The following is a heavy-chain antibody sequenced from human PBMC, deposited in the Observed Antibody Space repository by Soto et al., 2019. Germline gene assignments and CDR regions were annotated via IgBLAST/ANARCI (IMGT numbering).Heavy chain of an antibody. J-gene: IGHJ4*02. CDR2: ISSSSSSI. Sequence: GGSLRLSCAASGFRFSSYSMNWVRQAPGKGLEWVSSISSSSSSIYYADSVKGRFTISRDNAKNSLYLQMNSLRAEDTAVYYCASGGGGCSITSCYFPVYWGEGTLVTVSS. V-gene: IGHV3-21*01. CDR1: GFRFSSYS. D-gene: IGHD2-2*01. CDR3: ASGGGGCSITSCYFPVY.